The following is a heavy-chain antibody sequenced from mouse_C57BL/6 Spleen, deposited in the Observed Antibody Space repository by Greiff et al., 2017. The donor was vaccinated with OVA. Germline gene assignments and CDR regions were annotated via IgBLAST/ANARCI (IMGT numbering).Heavy chain of an antibody. D-gene: IGHD1-1*01. CDR2: IYPGDGDT. V-gene: IGHV1-82*01. CDR1: GYAFSSSW. J-gene: IGHJ4*01. CDR3: ARGGTVVYYYAMDY. Sequence: QVQLQQPGPELVKPGASVKISCKASGYAFSSSWMNWVKQRPGKGLEWIGRIYPGDGDTNYNGKFKGKATLTADKSSSTAYMQLSSLTSEDSAVYFCARGGTVVYYYAMDYWGQGTSVTVSS.